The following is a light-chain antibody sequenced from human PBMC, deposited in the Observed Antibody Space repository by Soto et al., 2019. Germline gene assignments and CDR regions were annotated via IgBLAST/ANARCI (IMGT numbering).Light chain of an antibody. CDR2: NVS. V-gene: IGKV1-5*01. CDR3: QQYKVYPYT. Sequence: DIQMTQSPSTLSAPIGDRVTLTCPASQSLTGRLAWYQQKPGRLPKLLIYNVSILESGVPSRFSGSESGTDFTLTISSLRPDDFAPFYCQQYKVYPYTFGQGTRLDI. J-gene: IGKJ2*01. CDR1: QSLTGR.